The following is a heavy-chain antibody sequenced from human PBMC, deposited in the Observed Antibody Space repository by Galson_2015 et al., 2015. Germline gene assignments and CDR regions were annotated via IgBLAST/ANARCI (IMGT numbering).Heavy chain of an antibody. V-gene: IGHV5-51*01. Sequence: QSGAEVKKPGESLKISCTGSGYSFTSYWIGWVRQMPGKGLEWMGIIYPGDSDTRYSPSFQGQVTISADKSISTAYLQWSSLKASDTAMYYCARTFAVFYSSGLYYFDYWGQGTLVTVSS. J-gene: IGHJ4*02. D-gene: IGHD6-19*01. CDR2: IYPGDSDT. CDR1: GYSFTSYW. CDR3: ARTFAVFYSSGLYYFDY.